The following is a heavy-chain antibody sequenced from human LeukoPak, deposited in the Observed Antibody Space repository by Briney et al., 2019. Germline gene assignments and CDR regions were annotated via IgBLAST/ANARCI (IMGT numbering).Heavy chain of an antibody. CDR1: GFTFSDYY. D-gene: IGHD3-10*01. V-gene: IGHV3-11*01. Sequence: GGSLRLSCAASGFTFSDYYMSWIRQAPGKGLEWVSYMSSSGSTIFYADSVKSRFTISRDNAKNSLYLQMNSLRSDDTAVYYCARDRARSGSYYRQDYWGQGTLVTVSS. CDR3: ARDRARSGSYYRQDY. CDR2: MSSSGSTI. J-gene: IGHJ4*02.